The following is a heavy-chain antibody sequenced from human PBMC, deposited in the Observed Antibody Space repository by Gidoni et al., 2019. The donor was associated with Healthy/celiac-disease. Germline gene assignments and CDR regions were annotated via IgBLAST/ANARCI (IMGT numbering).Heavy chain of an antibody. V-gene: IGHV4-34*01. Sequence: QVQLQQWGAGLLKPSETLSLTCAVYGGSFSGYYWSWIRPPPGKGLEWIGEINHSGSTNYNPSLKSRVTISVDTSKNQFSLKLSSVTAADTAVYYCASIEREATVTTYAPDYWGQGTLVTVSS. D-gene: IGHD4-17*01. J-gene: IGHJ4*02. CDR1: GGSFSGYY. CDR3: ASIEREATVTTYAPDY. CDR2: INHSGST.